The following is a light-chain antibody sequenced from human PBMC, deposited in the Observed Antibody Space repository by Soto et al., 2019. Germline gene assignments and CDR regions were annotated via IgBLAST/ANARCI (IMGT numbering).Light chain of an antibody. CDR1: SSDVGATHY. Sequence: QSALTQPPSASGSPGQSVTISCTGTSSDVGATHYVSWYQQHPSKAPNLMIYKDTKRPSGVPHCFSCSNSGNTASLTVAGLQDEDEADYYCSSYAGTNSVFGTGTKLTVL. V-gene: IGLV2-8*01. CDR2: KDT. J-gene: IGLJ1*01. CDR3: SSYAGTNSV.